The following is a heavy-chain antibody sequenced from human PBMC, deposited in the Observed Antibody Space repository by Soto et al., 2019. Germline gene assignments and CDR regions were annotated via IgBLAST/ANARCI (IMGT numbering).Heavy chain of an antibody. V-gene: IGHV3-7*01. CDR2: INQGGSEQ. Sequence: ESLRLSCTASGFIFRTFWMSWVRQAPGKGLEWVANINQGGSEQNYVESVKGRCTISRDNAKNSVFLEMDSLRAEDTAVYYCARYFDWVYDYWGQGALVTVSS. J-gene: IGHJ4*02. D-gene: IGHD3-9*01. CDR3: ARYFDWVYDY. CDR1: GFIFRTFW.